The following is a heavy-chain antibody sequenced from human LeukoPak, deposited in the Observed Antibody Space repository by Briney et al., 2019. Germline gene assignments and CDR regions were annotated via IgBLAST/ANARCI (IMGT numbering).Heavy chain of an antibody. Sequence: PSETLSLTCTVSGGSISSYYWSWIRQPPGKGLEWIGYIYYSGSTNYNPSLKSRVTISVDTSKNQFSLKLSPVTAADTAVYYCARDRSRDGYTFFDYWGQGTLVTVSS. CDR2: IYYSGST. CDR3: ARDRSRDGYTFFDY. J-gene: IGHJ4*02. CDR1: GGSISSYY. V-gene: IGHV4-59*01. D-gene: IGHD5-24*01.